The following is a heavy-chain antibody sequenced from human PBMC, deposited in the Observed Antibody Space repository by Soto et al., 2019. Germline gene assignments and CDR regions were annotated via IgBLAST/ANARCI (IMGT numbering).Heavy chain of an antibody. Sequence: GGSLRLSCAASGFTFSNAWMSWVRQAPGKGLEWVGRIKSKTDGGTTDYAAPVKGRFTISRDDSKNTLYLQMNSLKTEDTAVYYCTTDEPIVVVPDAINIWGQGTMVTVSS. J-gene: IGHJ3*02. CDR1: GFTFSNAW. CDR3: TTDEPIVVVPDAINI. D-gene: IGHD2-2*01. CDR2: IKSKTDGGTT. V-gene: IGHV3-15*01.